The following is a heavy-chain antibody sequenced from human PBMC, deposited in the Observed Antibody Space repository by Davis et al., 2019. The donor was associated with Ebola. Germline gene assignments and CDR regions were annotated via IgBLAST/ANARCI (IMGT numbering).Heavy chain of an antibody. Sequence: SQTLSLTCAVYGGSFSGYYWSWIRQPPGKGLEWIGEINHSGSTNYNPSLKSRVTISVDTSKNQFSLKLSSVTAADTAVYYCARSSRFDPWGQGTLVTVSS. CDR2: INHSGST. V-gene: IGHV4-34*01. CDR3: ARSSRFDP. J-gene: IGHJ5*02. CDR1: GGSFSGYY.